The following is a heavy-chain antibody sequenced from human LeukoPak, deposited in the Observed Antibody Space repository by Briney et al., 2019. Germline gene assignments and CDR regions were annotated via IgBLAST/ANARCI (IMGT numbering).Heavy chain of an antibody. CDR3: ARGSGSYYLLDY. CDR2: IDWNGGST. Sequence: GGSLGLSFEAPGSTLDDMGMSWFRQLPGKGLSWVSGIDWNGGSTGYADSVKGRFTISRDNAKNSLYLQMNSLRAEDTALYHCARGSGSYYLLDYWGQGTLVTVSS. J-gene: IGHJ4*02. CDR1: GSTLDDMG. D-gene: IGHD1-26*01. V-gene: IGHV3-20*02.